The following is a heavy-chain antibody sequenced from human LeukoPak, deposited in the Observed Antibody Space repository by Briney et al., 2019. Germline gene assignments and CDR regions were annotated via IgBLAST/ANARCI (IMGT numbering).Heavy chain of an antibody. CDR2: IYYSGST. D-gene: IGHD2-2*01. CDR1: GGSISSYY. Sequence: PSETLSLTCTVSGGSISSYYWSWIRQPPGKGLEWIGYIYYSGSTNYNPSLKSRVTISVDMSKNQFSLKLSSVTAADTAVYYCARVAGYCSSTSCYLDNWFDPWGQGTLVTVSS. J-gene: IGHJ5*02. V-gene: IGHV4-59*01. CDR3: ARVAGYCSSTSCYLDNWFDP.